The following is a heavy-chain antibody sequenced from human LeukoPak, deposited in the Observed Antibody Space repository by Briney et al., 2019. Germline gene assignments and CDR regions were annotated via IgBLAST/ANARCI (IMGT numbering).Heavy chain of an antibody. CDR3: ARGPMVRGVIINRRGPFDY. J-gene: IGHJ4*02. V-gene: IGHV4-34*01. CDR1: GGSFSGYY. Sequence: KPSETLSLTCAVYGGSFSGYYWSWIRQPPGKGLEWIGEINHSGSTNYNPSLKSRVTISVDTSKNQFSLKLSSVTAADTAVYYCARGPMVRGVIINRRGPFDYWGQGTLVTVSS. D-gene: IGHD3-10*01. CDR2: INHSGST.